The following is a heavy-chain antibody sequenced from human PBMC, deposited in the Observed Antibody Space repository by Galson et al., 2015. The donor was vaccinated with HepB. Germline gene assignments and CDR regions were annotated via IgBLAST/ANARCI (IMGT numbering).Heavy chain of an antibody. Sequence: SVKVSCKASGYTFTSYYMHWVRQAPGQGLEWMGIINPSGGSTSYAQKFQGRVTMTRDTSTSTVYMELSSLRSEDTAVYYCARFHGGNSGYYYYYYYGMDVWGQGTTVTVSS. CDR3: ARFHGGNSGYYYYYYYGMDV. D-gene: IGHD4-23*01. CDR2: INPSGGST. CDR1: GYTFTSYY. J-gene: IGHJ6*02. V-gene: IGHV1-46*01.